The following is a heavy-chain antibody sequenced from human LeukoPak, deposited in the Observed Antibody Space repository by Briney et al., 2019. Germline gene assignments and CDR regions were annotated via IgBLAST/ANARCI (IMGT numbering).Heavy chain of an antibody. Sequence: PSETLSLTCAVSTDSITSNWWSWVRQPPGKGLEWIGEVHKSGSTNYYPSLQSRVTISIDKSKNQIALELTSVTAADTAVYYCARGPNRSSWYYFDYWGQGTLVTVSS. D-gene: IGHD6-13*01. CDR2: VHKSGST. V-gene: IGHV4-4*02. CDR3: ARGPNRSSWYYFDY. J-gene: IGHJ4*02. CDR1: TDSITSNW.